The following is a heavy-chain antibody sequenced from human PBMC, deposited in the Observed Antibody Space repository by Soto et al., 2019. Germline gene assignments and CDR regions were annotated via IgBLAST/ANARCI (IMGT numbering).Heavy chain of an antibody. V-gene: IGHV3-30-3*01. D-gene: IGHD2-2*01. CDR1: GFTFSSYA. CDR3: GRCSSTSCHLGSDY. CDR2: ISYDGNNK. J-gene: IGHJ4*02. Sequence: QVQLVESGGGVVQPGRSLRLSCAASGFTFSSYAMNWVRQAPGKGLEWVALISYDGNNKYYADSVKGRFTISRDSSKNTLYLQMISLRAADTAFYYCGRCSSTSCHLGSDYWGQGTLVTVSS.